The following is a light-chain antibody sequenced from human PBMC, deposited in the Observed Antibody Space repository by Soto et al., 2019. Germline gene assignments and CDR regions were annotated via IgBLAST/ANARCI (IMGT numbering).Light chain of an antibody. J-gene: IGKJ2*02. CDR2: DAS. CDR3: QHRSDWPPICT. CDR1: ETISNQ. V-gene: IGKV3-11*01. Sequence: EVVLTQSPATLSLFPGESATLSCRASETISNQLAWYQQKPGQAPRLLMYDASHRVTGIPARFSGSGSGTDFTRISSSLEPADFAVDYCQHRSDWPPICTFGQGTKVDIK.